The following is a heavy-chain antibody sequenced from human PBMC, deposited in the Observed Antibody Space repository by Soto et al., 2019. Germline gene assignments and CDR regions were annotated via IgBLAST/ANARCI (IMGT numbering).Heavy chain of an antibody. CDR2: ISYDGSNK. V-gene: IGHV3-30-3*01. D-gene: IGHD2-21*02. J-gene: IGHJ4*02. CDR3: ARDPVAYCGGDCRTFAY. Sequence: QVQLVESGGGVVQPGRSLRLSCAASGFTFSSYAMHWVRQAPGKGLEWVAVISYDGSNKYYADSVKGRFTISRDNSKNSLYLHMSSLRAEDTAVSYCARDPVAYCGGDCRTFAYWGPGTLVTVSS. CDR1: GFTFSSYA.